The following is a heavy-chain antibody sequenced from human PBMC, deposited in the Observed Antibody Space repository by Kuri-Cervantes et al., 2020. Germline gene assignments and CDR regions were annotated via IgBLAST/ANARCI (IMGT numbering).Heavy chain of an antibody. D-gene: IGHD3-22*01. J-gene: IGHJ6*02. V-gene: IGHV4-59*01. Sequence: GSLRLSCTVFGGPISSYYWSWIRQPPGKGLEWIGYIYYSGSTNYNPSLKSRVTISVDTSKNQFSLKLSSVTAADTAVYYCAREKWSSYYYDSSDYYYYGMDVWGQGTTVTVSS. CDR1: GGPISSYY. CDR3: AREKWSSYYYDSSDYYYYGMDV. CDR2: IYYSGST.